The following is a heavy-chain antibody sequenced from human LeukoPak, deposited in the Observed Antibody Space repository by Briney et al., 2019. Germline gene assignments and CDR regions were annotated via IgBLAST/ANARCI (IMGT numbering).Heavy chain of an antibody. CDR3: AKDADYDRSGYLDY. Sequence: PGGSLRLSCAASGFTFSSYGMHWVRQAPGKGLECVAFIRYDAINKYYADSVKGRFTISRDNSKDTLYMQMNSLRAEDTAVYYCAKDADYDRSGYLDYWGQGTLVTVSS. CDR2: IRYDAINK. D-gene: IGHD3-22*01. CDR1: GFTFSSYG. J-gene: IGHJ4*02. V-gene: IGHV3-30*02.